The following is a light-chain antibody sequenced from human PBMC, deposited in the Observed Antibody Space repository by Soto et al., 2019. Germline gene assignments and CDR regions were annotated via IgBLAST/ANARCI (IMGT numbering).Light chain of an antibody. V-gene: IGLV1-44*01. CDR3: AAWDDSLNGPYVV. J-gene: IGLJ2*01. CDR1: SSNIGSNT. CDR2: SNN. Sequence: QSVLTQPPSASGTPGQRVTISCSGSSSNIGSNTVNWYQQLPGTAPKLLIYSNNQRPSGVPDRFSGSKSGTSASLAISGLQSEDEAYYYCAAWDDSLNGPYVVFGGGTQLTVL.